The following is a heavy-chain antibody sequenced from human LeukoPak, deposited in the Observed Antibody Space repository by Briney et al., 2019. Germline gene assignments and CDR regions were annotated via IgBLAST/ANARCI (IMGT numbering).Heavy chain of an antibody. D-gene: IGHD6-19*01. J-gene: IGHJ3*02. CDR1: GGSISSYY. Sequence: SETLSLTCTVSGGSISSYYWSWIRQPAGKGLEWIGRIYTSGSTNYNPSLKSRVTMSVDTSKNQFSLKLSSVTAAGTAVYYCARAVRVYSSGWYRVATDDAFDIWGQGTMVTVSS. CDR2: IYTSGST. CDR3: ARAVRVYSSGWYRVATDDAFDI. V-gene: IGHV4-4*07.